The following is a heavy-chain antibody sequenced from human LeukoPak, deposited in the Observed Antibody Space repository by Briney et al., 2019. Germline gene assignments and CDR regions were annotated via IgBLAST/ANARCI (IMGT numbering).Heavy chain of an antibody. CDR3: ARGQIGARLQV. V-gene: IGHV4-34*01. CDR2: VNQSGST. Sequence: SDTLSLTCAVYGGSFSDYYWSWIRRPPGKGLEGIGEVNQSGSTSYNPSLKSRVTISVDTSKNQFSLKVNSVTAADTAVYYCARGQIGARLQVWGQGTPVTVSS. D-gene: IGHD6-6*01. CDR1: GGSFSDYY. J-gene: IGHJ4*02.